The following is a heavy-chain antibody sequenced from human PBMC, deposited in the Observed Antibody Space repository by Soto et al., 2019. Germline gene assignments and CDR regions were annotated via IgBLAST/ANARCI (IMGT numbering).Heavy chain of an antibody. Sequence: VQLQESGPGLVKPSGTLSLTCTFLGGSITTTICWGWVGKSPGKGLEWIGEILHIGSTNYNPSLKSRVTISIDKSKNQFSLRLSSVTAADTAVYYCASGFDSDGLYNGGHPWGQGTLVSVSS. CDR2: ILHIGST. CDR3: ASGFDSDGLYNGGHP. V-gene: IGHV4-4*02. J-gene: IGHJ5*02. D-gene: IGHD3-22*01. CDR1: GGSITTTIC.